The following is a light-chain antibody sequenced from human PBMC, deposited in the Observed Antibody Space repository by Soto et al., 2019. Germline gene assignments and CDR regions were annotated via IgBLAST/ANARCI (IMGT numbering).Light chain of an antibody. Sequence: QSVLTQPASVSGSPGQSITLSCTGTSSDVGRYNFVSWYQQHPGKAPKLLIYDVSNRPSGVSNRFSGSKSGNTASLTISGLQAEDEADYYCSSYTSITTDVFGTGTKVTVL. CDR1: SSDVGRYNF. J-gene: IGLJ1*01. CDR3: SSYTSITTDV. CDR2: DVS. V-gene: IGLV2-14*01.